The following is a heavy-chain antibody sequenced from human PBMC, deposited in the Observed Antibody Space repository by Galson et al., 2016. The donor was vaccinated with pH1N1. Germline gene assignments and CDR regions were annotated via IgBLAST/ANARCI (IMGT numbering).Heavy chain of an antibody. V-gene: IGHV3-7*01. D-gene: IGHD3-3*01. CDR3: ARDGNFWSGLGYSYYYYMDA. J-gene: IGHJ6*03. CDR1: AFTFSRYW. Sequence: SLRLSCAASAFTFSRYWMSWVRQAPGKGLEWVANIKEDGSERYYVDSVKGRFTISRDNAKKTLYLQMNSLRAEDTAVYYCARDGNFWSGLGYSYYYYMDAWGKGTTVIVSS. CDR2: IKEDGSER.